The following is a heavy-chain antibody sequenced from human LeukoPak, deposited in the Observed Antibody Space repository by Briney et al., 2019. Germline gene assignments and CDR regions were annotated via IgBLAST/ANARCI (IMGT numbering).Heavy chain of an antibody. CDR3: ARQTPSGVVVPAAMRDY. Sequence: SETLPLTCTVSGGSISSSSYYWGWIRQPPGKGLEWIGSIYYSGSTYYNPSLKSRVTISVDTSKNQFSLKLSSVTAADTAVYYCARQTPSGVVVPAAMRDYWGQGTLVTVSS. CDR2: IYYSGST. V-gene: IGHV4-39*01. CDR1: GGSISSSSYY. J-gene: IGHJ4*02. D-gene: IGHD2-2*01.